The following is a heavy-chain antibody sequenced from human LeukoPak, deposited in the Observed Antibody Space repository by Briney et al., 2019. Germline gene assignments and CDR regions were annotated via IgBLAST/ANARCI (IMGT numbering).Heavy chain of an antibody. CDR2: INHSGST. Sequence: SETLSLTCAVYGGSFSGYYWSWIRQPPGKGLEWIGEINHSGSTNYNPSLKSRVTISVDTSKNQFSLKLGSVTAADTAVYYCARVRRYFDWLSGPFDYWGQGTLVTVSS. J-gene: IGHJ4*02. D-gene: IGHD3-9*01. CDR3: ARVRRYFDWLSGPFDY. V-gene: IGHV4-34*01. CDR1: GGSFSGYY.